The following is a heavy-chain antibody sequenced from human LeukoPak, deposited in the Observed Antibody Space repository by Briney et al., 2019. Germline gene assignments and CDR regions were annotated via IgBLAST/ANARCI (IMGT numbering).Heavy chain of an antibody. CDR2: IKQDGSEK. J-gene: IGHJ4*02. D-gene: IGHD3-9*01. Sequence: GGSLRLSCAVSGFTFSSYWMSWVRQAPGKGLEWGASIKQDGSEKYYVDSVKGRFTISRDNAKNSLFLQMNSLRAEDTAVYYCARYFGYSDYWGQGTLVTVSS. V-gene: IGHV3-7*04. CDR3: ARYFGYSDY. CDR1: GFTFSSYW.